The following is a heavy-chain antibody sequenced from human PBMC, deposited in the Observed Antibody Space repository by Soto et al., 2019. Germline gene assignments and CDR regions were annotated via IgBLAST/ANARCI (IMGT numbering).Heavy chain of an antibody. J-gene: IGHJ5*02. D-gene: IGHD3-3*01. CDR3: AREVRRYEFWSGYHNWFAP. V-gene: IGHV4-61*01. CDR2: ISYSGST. Sequence: QVQLQESGPGLVKPSETLSLTCTVSGDSVSSGSYYWSWIRQPPGKGLEWIGYISYSGSTNYNPSLKSRVTISVDTSKNQFSLKLSSVTAADTAVYYCAREVRRYEFWSGYHNWFAPWGQGTLVTVSS. CDR1: GDSVSSGSYY.